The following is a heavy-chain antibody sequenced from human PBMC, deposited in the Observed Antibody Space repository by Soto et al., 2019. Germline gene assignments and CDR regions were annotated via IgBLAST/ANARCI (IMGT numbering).Heavy chain of an antibody. D-gene: IGHD1-1*01. CDR2: IYYSGST. V-gene: IGHV4-59*08. CDR3: ARHSNEYRKSLDY. CDR1: GGSMSGYY. J-gene: IGHJ4*02. Sequence: QLQLQESGPGLVKPSDTLSLTCTVSGGSMSGYYWSWIRQPPGKGLEWIAYIYYSGSTNSNPSLKSRVTISVDTSKNQFSLKLSSVTAADTAVYYCARHSNEYRKSLDYWGQGTLVTVSS.